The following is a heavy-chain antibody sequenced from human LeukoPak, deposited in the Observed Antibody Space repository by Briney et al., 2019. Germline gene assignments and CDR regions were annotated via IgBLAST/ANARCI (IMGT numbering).Heavy chain of an antibody. V-gene: IGHV1-8*03. CDR2: MNPNSGNS. CDR3: ARGRGSGKGNWFDP. CDR1: GYSFNTYD. J-gene: IGHJ5*02. D-gene: IGHD3-10*01. Sequence: GASVKVSCKASGYSFNTYDINWVRQATGQGLEWMGWMNPNSGNSGYAQKFQGRVTITINTSISTAYMELSSLRSDDTAVYYCARGRGSGKGNWFDPWGQGTLVTVSS.